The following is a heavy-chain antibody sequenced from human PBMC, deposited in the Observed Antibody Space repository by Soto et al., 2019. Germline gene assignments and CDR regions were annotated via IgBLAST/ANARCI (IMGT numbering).Heavy chain of an antibody. J-gene: IGHJ5*02. CDR1: GFTFSNYW. Sequence: EVQLVESGGDLVQPGGSLRLSCAASGFTFSNYWMSWVRQAPGKGLEWVANIKEDGSERNYVDSVKGRFTISRDNAENSLYLQMNSLRAEDTAVYYCASARHIGPWGQEPWSPSPQ. D-gene: IGHD2-21*01. CDR2: IKEDGSER. V-gene: IGHV3-7*01. CDR3: ASARHIGP.